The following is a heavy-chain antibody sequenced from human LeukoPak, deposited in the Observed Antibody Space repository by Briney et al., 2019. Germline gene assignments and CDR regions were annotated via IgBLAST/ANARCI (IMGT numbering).Heavy chain of an antibody. Sequence: SETLSLTCTVSGGSINNYYWSWFRQPPGKGLEWIAYIYYTGPTDSNPSLQRRVTISVDTAQSQFFLKLSSVTAADTAVYYCAKGLEDLYDNTGRYSNWFDPWGQGTLVTVS. CDR2: IYYTGPT. J-gene: IGHJ5*02. CDR3: AKGLEDLYDNTGRYSNWFDP. D-gene: IGHD3-22*01. V-gene: IGHV4-59*08. CDR1: GGSINNYY.